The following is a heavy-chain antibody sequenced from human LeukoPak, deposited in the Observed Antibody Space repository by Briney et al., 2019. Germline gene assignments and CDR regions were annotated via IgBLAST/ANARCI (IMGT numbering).Heavy chain of an antibody. D-gene: IGHD1-26*01. Sequence: ASVKVSCKASGYTVAAYYIHWVREAPGQGLEWMGWINPNTGGPYYAQRFQGRVTMTWDTSTSTAYMELTSVTSDDTAIYYCARYRNSQTSGAGDYWGQGTLVTVSS. CDR3: ARYRNSQTSGAGDY. CDR2: INPNTGGP. V-gene: IGHV1-2*02. CDR1: GYTVAAYY. J-gene: IGHJ4*02.